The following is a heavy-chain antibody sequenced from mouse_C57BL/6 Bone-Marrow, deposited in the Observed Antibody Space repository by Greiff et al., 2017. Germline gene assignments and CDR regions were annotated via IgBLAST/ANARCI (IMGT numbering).Heavy chain of an antibody. J-gene: IGHJ1*03. V-gene: IGHV5-16*01. CDR2: INYDGSST. D-gene: IGHD1-1*01. CDR1: GFTFSDYY. Sequence: EVQRVESEGGLVQPGSSMKLSCTASGFTFSDYYMAWVRQVPEKGLEWVANINYDGSSTYYLDSLKSRFIISRDNAKNILYLQMSSLKSEDTATYYCARGPYYYGSSRGYWYFDVWGTGTTVTVSS. CDR3: ARGPYYYGSSRGYWYFDV.